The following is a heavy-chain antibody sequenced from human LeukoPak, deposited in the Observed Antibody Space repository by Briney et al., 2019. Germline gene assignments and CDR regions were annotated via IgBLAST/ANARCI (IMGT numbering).Heavy chain of an antibody. CDR3: ARDLRYDSSGWAFDY. V-gene: IGHV4-59*01. J-gene: IGHJ4*02. D-gene: IGHD3-22*01. Sequence: SETLSLTCTVSGGSISSYYWSWIRQPPGKGLEWIGYIYYSGSTNYNPSLKSRVTISVDTSKNQFSLKLSSVTAADTAVYYCARDLRYDSSGWAFDYWGQGTLVTVSS. CDR1: GGSISSYY. CDR2: IYYSGST.